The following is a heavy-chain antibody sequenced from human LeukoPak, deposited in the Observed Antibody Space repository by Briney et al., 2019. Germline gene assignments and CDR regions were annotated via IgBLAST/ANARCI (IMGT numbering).Heavy chain of an antibody. J-gene: IGHJ6*03. CDR2: ISYDGSNK. Sequence: GGSLRLSCAASGFTFSSYAMHWVRQAPGKGLEWVAVISYDGSNKYYADSVKGRFTISRDNSKNTLYLQMNSLRAEDTAVYYCARGKYSGYDKTYYYYMDVWGKGTTVTVSS. V-gene: IGHV3-30*04. CDR3: ARGKYSGYDKTYYYYMDV. CDR1: GFTFSSYA. D-gene: IGHD5-12*01.